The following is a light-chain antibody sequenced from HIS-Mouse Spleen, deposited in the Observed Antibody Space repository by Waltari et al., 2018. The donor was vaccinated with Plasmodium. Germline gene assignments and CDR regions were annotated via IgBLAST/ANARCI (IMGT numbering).Light chain of an antibody. V-gene: IGKV3-15*01. J-gene: IGKJ2*01. CDR2: GAA. Sequence: EIVMTQSPATLSVSPGERATLSFRASQSVSSNLAWYQQKPGQAPRLLIYGAATKATGIPARFIGSGSRTECTLTISIMESEDFAVYYWQQYNNWTPYTFGQGTKLEIK. CDR3: QQYNNWTPYT. CDR1: QSVSSN.